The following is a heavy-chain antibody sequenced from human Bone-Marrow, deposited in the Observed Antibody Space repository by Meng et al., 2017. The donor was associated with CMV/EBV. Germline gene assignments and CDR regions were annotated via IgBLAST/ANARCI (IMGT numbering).Heavy chain of an antibody. D-gene: IGHD1-14*01. V-gene: IGHV3-11*04. J-gene: IGHJ4*02. CDR3: ANVARNFDY. Sequence: GESLKISCAASGFTFSDYYMSWIRQAPGKGLEWVSYISSGGSNICYADSVKGRFTISRDNAKNSLYLQMDSLRAEDTAVYYCANVARNFDYWGQGTLVTVSS. CDR2: ISSGGSNI. CDR1: GFTFSDYY.